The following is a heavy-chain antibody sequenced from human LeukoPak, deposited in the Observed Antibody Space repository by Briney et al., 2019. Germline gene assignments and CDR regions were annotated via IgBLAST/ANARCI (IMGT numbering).Heavy chain of an antibody. J-gene: IGHJ4*02. CDR1: GFTFSSYA. CDR3: AKGGGLAAAFDH. CDR2: ISGSGGTT. V-gene: IGHV3-23*01. D-gene: IGHD6-13*01. Sequence: GGSLRLSCAASGFTFSSYAMSWVRQTPGKGLEWVSIISGSGGTTCHADSAKGRFTISRDNSKNMLYLQMNSLRADDTAVYYCAKGGGLAAAFDHWGRGALVTVSS.